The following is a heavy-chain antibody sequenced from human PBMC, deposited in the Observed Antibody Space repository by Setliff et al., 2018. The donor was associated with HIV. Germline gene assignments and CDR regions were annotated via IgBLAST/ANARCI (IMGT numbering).Heavy chain of an antibody. CDR3: AKVLEFGIDAFDI. J-gene: IGHJ3*02. CDR1: GFTFSSHW. CDR2: IGAVGSPT. D-gene: IGHD3-10*01. Sequence: PGGSLRLSCAVSGFTFSSHWMVWVRQAPGKGLEWVSTIGAVGSPTHYAESVKGRFTISKDKSKNTLYLQMSSLRDEDTAVYYCAKVLEFGIDAFDIWGQGTVVTVSS. V-gene: IGHV3-23*01.